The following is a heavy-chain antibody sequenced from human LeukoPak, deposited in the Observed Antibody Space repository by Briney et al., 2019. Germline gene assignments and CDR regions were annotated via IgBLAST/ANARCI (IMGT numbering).Heavy chain of an antibody. CDR1: GFTFSSYG. CDR2: ISSSGVTT. Sequence: GGSLRLSCAASGFTFSSYGMSWVRQAPGKGLEWVSGISSSGVTTYYADSVKGRFTISRDNSKNTLYLQINSLRAEDTAVYYCASILLWFVYDYWGQGTLVTVSS. CDR3: ASILLWFVYDY. V-gene: IGHV3-23*01. D-gene: IGHD3-10*01. J-gene: IGHJ4*02.